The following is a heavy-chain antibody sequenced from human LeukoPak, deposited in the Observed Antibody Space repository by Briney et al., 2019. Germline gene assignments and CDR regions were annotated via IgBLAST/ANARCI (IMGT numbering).Heavy chain of an antibody. CDR3: ARDRLSSGWVSDAFDI. J-gene: IGHJ3*02. Sequence: ASVKVSCKASGYTFTSYYMHWVRQAPGQGLEWMGIINPSGGSTSYAQKFQGRVTMTRDTSTSTVYMELSSLRSEDTAVYYCARDRLSSGWVSDAFDIWGQGTMVTVSS. CDR2: INPSGGST. D-gene: IGHD6-19*01. CDR1: GYTFTSYY. V-gene: IGHV1-46*01.